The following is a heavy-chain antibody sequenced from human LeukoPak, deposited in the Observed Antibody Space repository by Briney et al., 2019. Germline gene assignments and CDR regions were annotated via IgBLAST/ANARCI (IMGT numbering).Heavy chain of an antibody. Sequence: GGSLRLSCAASGFTFSSYGMQWVRQAPGKGLEWVAVISYDGSNKYYADSVKGRFTISRDNSKNTLYLQMNSLRAEDTAVYYCAKADRGDSYFDYWGQGTLVTVSS. CDR3: AKADRGDSYFDY. J-gene: IGHJ4*02. V-gene: IGHV3-30*18. CDR1: GFTFSSYG. D-gene: IGHD2-21*02. CDR2: ISYDGSNK.